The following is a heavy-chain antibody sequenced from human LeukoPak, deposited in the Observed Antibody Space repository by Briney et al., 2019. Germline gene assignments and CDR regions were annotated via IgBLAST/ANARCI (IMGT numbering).Heavy chain of an antibody. Sequence: GGSLRLSCRPSGGTFGDYAMSWVRQAPGKGLEWVGFITSKAFGSTAEYAGSVKGRFTISRDDSKSLTSLQMNSLNTEDTAMYYCTKDREAAAGINALDIWGQGTMVTVSS. CDR2: ITSKAFGSTA. D-gene: IGHD6-13*01. CDR1: GGTFGDYA. J-gene: IGHJ3*02. V-gene: IGHV3-49*04. CDR3: TKDREAAAGINALDI.